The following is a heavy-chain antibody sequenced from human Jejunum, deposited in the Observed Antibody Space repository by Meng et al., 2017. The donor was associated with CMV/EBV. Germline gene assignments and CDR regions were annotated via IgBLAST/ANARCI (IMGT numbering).Heavy chain of an antibody. Sequence: TFNVSVVSISAYYWSWIRQSPGKGLEYIGYVYYSGTTNYNPSLKSRVTISIDTSKNHFSLKLTSVTAADTAIYYCARDLGTGLVDYWGQGTLVTVSS. CDR1: VVSISAYY. CDR2: VYYSGTT. D-gene: IGHD1-1*01. V-gene: IGHV4-59*01. CDR3: ARDLGTGLVDY. J-gene: IGHJ4*02.